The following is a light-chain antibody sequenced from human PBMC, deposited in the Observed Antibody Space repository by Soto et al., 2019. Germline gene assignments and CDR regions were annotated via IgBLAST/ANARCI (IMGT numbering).Light chain of an antibody. Sequence: QSALTQPASVSGSPGQSITISCTGTSSDVGGYIYVSWYQQHPGKAPKLMIYDVTSRPSGVSYRFSGSKSGNTASLTISRLQAEDEADYYCRSYTTSSSYVFGTGTKLTVL. CDR1: SSDVGGYIY. CDR2: DVT. J-gene: IGLJ1*01. V-gene: IGLV2-14*01. CDR3: RSYTTSSSYV.